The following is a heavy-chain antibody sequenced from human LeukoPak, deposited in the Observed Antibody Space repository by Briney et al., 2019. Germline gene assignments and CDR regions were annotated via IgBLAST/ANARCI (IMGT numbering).Heavy chain of an antibody. CDR2: IQYDGSNK. J-gene: IGHJ4*02. CDR3: ARDSSYYDTSDYFDY. CDR1: GFTFSSNG. Sequence: GGSLRLSCSASGFTFSSNGMHWVRQAPGKGLEWVAFIQYDGSNKYYADSVKGRFTISRDNSKNTLYLQMNSLRAEDTAVYYCARDSSYYDTSDYFDYWGQGTLVTVSS. V-gene: IGHV3-30*02. D-gene: IGHD3-22*01.